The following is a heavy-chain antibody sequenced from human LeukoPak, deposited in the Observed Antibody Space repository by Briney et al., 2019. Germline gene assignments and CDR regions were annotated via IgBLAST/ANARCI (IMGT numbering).Heavy chain of an antibody. CDR1: EFTFSQFA. CDR2: VSSHGNDG. Sequence: GRSLRLSCAVSEFTFSQFAMHWVRQVPGKGLEWVAVVSSHGNDGYYADSVKGRFTISRDNSKNTLYLQIDSLRAEDTAIYYCTRDAHNFNDFDYWGQGTLVTVSS. J-gene: IGHJ4*02. D-gene: IGHD5-24*01. V-gene: IGHV3-30*01. CDR3: TRDAHNFNDFDY.